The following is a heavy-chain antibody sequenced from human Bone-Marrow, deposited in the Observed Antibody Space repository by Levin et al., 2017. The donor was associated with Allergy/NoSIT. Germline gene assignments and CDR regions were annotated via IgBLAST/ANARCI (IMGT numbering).Heavy chain of an antibody. CDR3: VKEGYNYVWGSYRYTPDMDV. V-gene: IGHV3-23*01. CDR2: IGVGGGDT. CDR1: GFTFSSYT. D-gene: IGHD3-16*02. J-gene: IGHJ6*02. Sequence: PGESLKISCAASGFTFSSYTFSWVRQAPGKGLEWVSAIGVGGGDTYYADSVRGRFITSRDNSKNTLYLEMNSLRAEDTAVYHCVKEGYNYVWGSYRYTPDMDVWGQGTTVTVSS.